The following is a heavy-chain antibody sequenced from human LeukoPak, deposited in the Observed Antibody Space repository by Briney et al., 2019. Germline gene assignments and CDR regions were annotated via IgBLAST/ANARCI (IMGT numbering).Heavy chain of an antibody. V-gene: IGHV3-74*01. CDR1: GFTFNNYW. Sequence: GGSLRLSCEASGFTFNNYWMHWVRQAPGKGLVWVSHIENNGRSTNYADSVKGRFTISRDNAKNALYLQMNSLRAEDTAVYFCAREPTAVGLWGQGTLVTVSS. CDR3: AREPTAVGL. D-gene: IGHD1-26*01. J-gene: IGHJ4*02. CDR2: IENNGRST.